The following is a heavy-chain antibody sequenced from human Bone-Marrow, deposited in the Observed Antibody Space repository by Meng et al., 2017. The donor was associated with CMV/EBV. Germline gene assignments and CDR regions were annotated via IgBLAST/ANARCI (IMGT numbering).Heavy chain of an antibody. Sequence: GESLKISCVASGFTFSSYWVSWVRKAPGKGQEWGANINEDGAVQVYADSVRGRFTISRDNDGNSLFLQMNSLRVEDTAVYFCASQSYSNHEYWGQGTLVTVSS. CDR3: ASQSYSNHEY. CDR2: INEDGAVQ. D-gene: IGHD4-11*01. J-gene: IGHJ4*02. CDR1: GFTFSSYW. V-gene: IGHV3-7*01.